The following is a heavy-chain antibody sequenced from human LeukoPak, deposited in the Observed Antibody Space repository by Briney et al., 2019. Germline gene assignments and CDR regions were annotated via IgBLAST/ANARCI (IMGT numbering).Heavy chain of an antibody. CDR2: IIPIFGTA. D-gene: IGHD3-22*01. Sequence: GASVMVSCKAAGGIFSSYDIGGVRQAPGQGLEWMGGIIPIFGTANYAQKFQGRVTITADESTSTAYMELSSLRSEDTAVYYCARVRSSGYYDYWGQGTLVTVSS. J-gene: IGHJ4*02. CDR3: ARVRSSGYYDY. V-gene: IGHV1-69*13. CDR1: GGIFSSYD.